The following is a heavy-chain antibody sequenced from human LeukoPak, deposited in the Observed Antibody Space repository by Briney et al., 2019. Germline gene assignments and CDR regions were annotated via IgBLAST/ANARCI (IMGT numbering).Heavy chain of an antibody. J-gene: IGHJ4*02. CDR3: GRETYTYDTSGPDH. D-gene: IGHD3-22*01. CDR1: GFTFSSYW. Sequence: GGSLRLSCAASGFTFSSYWMHWVRQVPGKGLVRVSRINSGGTTTNYADSVKGRFTISRDNAKNTLYLQMNSLRAEDTAVYYCGRETYTYDTSGPDHWGQGTLVTVSS. V-gene: IGHV3-74*01. CDR2: INSGGTTT.